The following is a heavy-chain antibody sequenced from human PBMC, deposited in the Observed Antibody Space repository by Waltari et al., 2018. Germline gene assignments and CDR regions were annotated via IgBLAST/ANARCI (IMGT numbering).Heavy chain of an antibody. CDR3: ARESTNLSGYYYYMDV. J-gene: IGHJ6*03. Sequence: QVQLQESGPGLVKPSETLSLTCTVSGGSISSYYWSWIRQPPGKGLEWIGYIYYSGSTNYNPALKSRVTISVDTSKNQCSLKLSSVTAADTAVYYCARESTNLSGYYYYMDVWGKGTTVTIYS. V-gene: IGHV4-59*12. D-gene: IGHD2-8*01. CDR1: GGSISSYY. CDR2: IYYSGST.